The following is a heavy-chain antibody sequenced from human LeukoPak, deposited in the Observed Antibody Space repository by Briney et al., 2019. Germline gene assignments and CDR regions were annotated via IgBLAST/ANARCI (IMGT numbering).Heavy chain of an antibody. CDR2: IYHSGST. Sequence: ETLSLTCTVSGGSISSGYYWGWIRQPPGKGLEWIGSIYHSGSTYYNPSLKSRVTISVDTSKNQFSLKLSSVTAADTAVYYCARGQKIEWELLLAYWGQGTLVTVSS. V-gene: IGHV4-38-2*02. CDR3: ARGQKIEWELLLAY. CDR1: GGSISSGYY. D-gene: IGHD1-26*01. J-gene: IGHJ4*02.